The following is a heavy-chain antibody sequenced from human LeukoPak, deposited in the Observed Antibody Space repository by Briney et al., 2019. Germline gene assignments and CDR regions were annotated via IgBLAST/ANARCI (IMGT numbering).Heavy chain of an antibody. CDR1: GYTFTGYY. Sequence: ASVKVSCKVSGYTFTGYYIHWMRQAPGQGLEWMGWMNPNRSDTSYAQKFQGRVTMTRDTPINTAYMELSGLTSDDTAVYYCGRRRIDCSVTGCYVDYWGQGTLVTVSS. CDR3: GRRRIDCSVTGCYVDY. CDR2: MNPNRSDT. D-gene: IGHD2-15*01. J-gene: IGHJ4*02. V-gene: IGHV1-2*02.